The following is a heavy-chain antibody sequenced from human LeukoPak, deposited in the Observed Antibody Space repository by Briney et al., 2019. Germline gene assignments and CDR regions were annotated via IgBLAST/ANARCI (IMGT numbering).Heavy chain of an antibody. D-gene: IGHD3-10*02. CDR3: ARMLRSENYYFDS. J-gene: IGHJ4*02. V-gene: IGHV3-30*02. CDR2: IRYDGSNK. CDR1: GFTFSSYG. Sequence: PGGSLRLSCAASGFTFSSYGMHWVRQAPGKGLEWVAFIRYDGSNKYYADSVKGRFTISRDNSKNTLYLQMNSLRAEDTAVYFCARMLRSENYYFDSWGQGTPVTVSP.